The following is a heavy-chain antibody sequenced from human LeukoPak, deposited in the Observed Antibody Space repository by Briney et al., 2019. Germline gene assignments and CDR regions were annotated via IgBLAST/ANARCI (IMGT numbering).Heavy chain of an antibody. Sequence: NHGESLKISCKGSGYSFTSYWIGWVRQMPGKGLEWMGIIYPGDSDTRYSPSFQGQVTISADKSISTAYLQWSSLKASDTAMYYCARHVGHNPKAVTGYYYYSMDVWGKGTTVTVSS. CDR3: ARHVGHNPKAVTGYYYYSMDV. CDR2: IYPGDSDT. CDR1: GYSFTSYW. J-gene: IGHJ6*03. D-gene: IGHD6-19*01. V-gene: IGHV5-51*01.